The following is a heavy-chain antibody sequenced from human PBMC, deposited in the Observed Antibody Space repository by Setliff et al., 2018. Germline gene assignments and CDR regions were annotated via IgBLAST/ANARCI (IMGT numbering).Heavy chain of an antibody. CDR3: VRGGSAWAWNYDL. CDR2: IHFSGNT. J-gene: IGHJ2*01. CDR1: GGSIDSSF. V-gene: IGHV4-59*01. Sequence: PSETLSLTCTVSGGSIDSSFWNWIRQSPEMRLEWIGHIHFSGNTHFNPSLMSRVTMSVDTSKNQFSLNVNSVTSADTAVYYCVRGGSAWAWNYDLWGRGTLVTVSS. D-gene: IGHD3-16*01.